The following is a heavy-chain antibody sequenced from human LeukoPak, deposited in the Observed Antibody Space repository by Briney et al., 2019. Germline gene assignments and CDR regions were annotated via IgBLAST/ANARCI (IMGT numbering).Heavy chain of an antibody. CDR1: GGSVTSTNW. V-gene: IGHV4-4*03. D-gene: IGHD6-25*01. CDR2: VHLDGRT. Sequence: PETLSLTCDVSGGSVTSTNWWTWFRQPPGKGLEWIGEVHLDGRTNYNPSLKSRLVMSADLPENHISLKLTSVTAADTAVYYCAREGGFYRPLDYSGQGTLVTVSS. CDR3: AREGGFYRPLDY. J-gene: IGHJ4*02.